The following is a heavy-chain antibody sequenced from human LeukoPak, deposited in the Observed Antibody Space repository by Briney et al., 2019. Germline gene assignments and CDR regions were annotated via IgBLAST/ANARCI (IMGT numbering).Heavy chain of an antibody. Sequence: SQTLSLTCTVSGGSISSGGYYWSWIRQHPGKGLEWIGYIYYSGSTYYNPSLKSRVTISVDTSKNQFSLKPSSVTAADTAVYYCARHSYDILTGYSFDYWGQGTLVTVSS. D-gene: IGHD3-9*01. CDR2: IYYSGST. J-gene: IGHJ4*02. CDR3: ARHSYDILTGYSFDY. CDR1: GGSISSGGYY. V-gene: IGHV4-31*03.